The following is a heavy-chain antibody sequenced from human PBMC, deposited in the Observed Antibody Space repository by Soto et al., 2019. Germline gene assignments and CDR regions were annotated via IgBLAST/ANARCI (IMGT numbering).Heavy chain of an antibody. CDR3: AKDISLRGWVYLVVEY. CDR2: INYNSGSV. Sequence: EVQLVESGGGWVQPGRSLRLSCAASGFTFDVYAMHWVRQAPGKGLEWVSGINYNSGSVGYADSVKGRFTISRDNVENSLHLQMNSLRAEDTAVYYCAKDISLRGWVYLVVEYWGQGTLVTVSP. V-gene: IGHV3-9*01. J-gene: IGHJ4*02. CDR1: GFTFDVYA. D-gene: IGHD6-13*01.